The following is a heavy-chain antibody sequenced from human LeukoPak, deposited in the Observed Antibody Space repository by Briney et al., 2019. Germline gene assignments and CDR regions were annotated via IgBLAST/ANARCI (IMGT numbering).Heavy chain of an antibody. Sequence: SETLSLTCAVYGGSLSGYYWSWIRQPPGKGLEWIGEINHSGSTNYNPSLKSRVTISVDTSKNQFSLKLSSVTAADTAVYYCARDHTFYQLWTYWGQGTLVSVSS. J-gene: IGHJ4*02. D-gene: IGHD5-18*01. CDR2: INHSGST. CDR3: ARDHTFYQLWTY. V-gene: IGHV4-34*01. CDR1: GGSLSGYY.